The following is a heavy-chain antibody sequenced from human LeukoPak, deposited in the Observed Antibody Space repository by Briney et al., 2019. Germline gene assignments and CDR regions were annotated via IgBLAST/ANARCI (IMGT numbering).Heavy chain of an antibody. CDR2: IYYSGST. V-gene: IGHV4-61*05. D-gene: IGHD5-18*01. CDR1: GGSISSSSYY. Sequence: PSETLSLTCTVSGGSISSSSYYWGWIRQPPGKGLEWIGYIYYSGSTNYNPSLKSRVTISVDTSKNQFSLKLSSVTAADTAVYYCARVNTALDYWGQGTLVTVSS. CDR3: ARVNTALDY. J-gene: IGHJ4*02.